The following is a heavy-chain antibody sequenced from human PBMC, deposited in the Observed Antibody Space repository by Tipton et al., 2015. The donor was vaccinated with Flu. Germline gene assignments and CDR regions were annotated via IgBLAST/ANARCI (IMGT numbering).Heavy chain of an antibody. J-gene: IGHJ4*02. CDR1: GGSINSDDYY. V-gene: IGHV4-30-4*01. D-gene: IGHD2-15*01. CDR2: IYYSGTT. CDR3: VREWAEVAMIDY. Sequence: LRLSCTVSGGSINSDDYYWSWIRQSPGKGLEWIGYIYYSGTTFYNPSLKSRITMSIDTSKNQFSLLLTSVTAADTAVYFCVREWAEVAMIDYWGQGTLVTVSS.